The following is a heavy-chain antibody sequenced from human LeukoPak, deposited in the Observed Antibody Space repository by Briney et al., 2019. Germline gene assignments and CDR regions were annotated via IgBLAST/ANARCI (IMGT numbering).Heavy chain of an antibody. CDR3: ASVFEVGVTEGDS. J-gene: IGHJ5*01. CDR2: IYYSGSP. CDR1: AGSITTYY. V-gene: IGHV4-59*07. Sequence: SDTLSLTCTVSAGSITTYYSSWVRHPPRKGLEWIGHIYYSGSPNYNPTLKRRVTMSVDTSRNQFSLKLSAVSAADTAVYYCASVFEVGVTEGDSWGQGALVTVSS. D-gene: IGHD3-3*01.